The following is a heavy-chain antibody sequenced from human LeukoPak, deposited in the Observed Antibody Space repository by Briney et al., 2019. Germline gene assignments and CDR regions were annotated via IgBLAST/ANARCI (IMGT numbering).Heavy chain of an antibody. CDR2: INPNSGVT. Sequence: ASVKVSCKASGYTFTSYGISWVRQAPGQGLEWMGRINPNSGVTNSAQNFLGRVTMTRDTSISTAYMELNRLTSDDTAMYYCARWDGRRDGYNLGYWGQGTLVTVSS. CDR3: ARWDGRRDGYNLGY. J-gene: IGHJ4*02. D-gene: IGHD5-24*01. CDR1: GYTFTSYG. V-gene: IGHV1-2*06.